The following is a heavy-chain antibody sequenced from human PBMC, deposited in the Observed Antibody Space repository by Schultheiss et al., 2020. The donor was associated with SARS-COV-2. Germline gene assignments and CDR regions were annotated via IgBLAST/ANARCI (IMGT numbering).Heavy chain of an antibody. Sequence: GGSLRLSCAASGFTFSSYSMNWVRQAPGKGLEWVSYISSSSSTIYYADSVKGRFTISRDNSKNTLYLQMNSLRAEDTAVYYCARGAVAGTNWFDPWGQGTLVTVSS. D-gene: IGHD6-19*01. CDR3: ARGAVAGTNWFDP. CDR1: GFTFSSYS. J-gene: IGHJ5*02. CDR2: ISSSSSTI. V-gene: IGHV3-48*01.